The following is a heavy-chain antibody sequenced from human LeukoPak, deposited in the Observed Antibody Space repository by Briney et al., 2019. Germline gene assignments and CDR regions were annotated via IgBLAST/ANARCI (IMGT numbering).Heavy chain of an antibody. Sequence: QPSETLSLTCGVSGGAITNYYWNWIRQAPGKGLEWLGYIYYTGSTTYNPSVKSRITISLDTSKKQISLKLRSVTAADTAVYYCARGDCPDYWGQGTLVTVSS. J-gene: IGHJ4*02. CDR3: ARGDCPDY. D-gene: IGHD3/OR15-3a*01. V-gene: IGHV4-59*01. CDR2: IYYTGST. CDR1: GGAITNYY.